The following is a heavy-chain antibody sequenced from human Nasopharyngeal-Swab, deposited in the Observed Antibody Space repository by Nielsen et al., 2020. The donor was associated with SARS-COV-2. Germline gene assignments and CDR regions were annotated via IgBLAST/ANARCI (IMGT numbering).Heavy chain of an antibody. Sequence: GGSLRLSCAASGFTVSSNYMSWVRQAPGKGLEWVSVIYSGGSTYYADSVKGRFTISRDNSKNTLYLQMNSLRAEDTAVYYCTTDRAGYYDLLTGFDYSHYFGMDVWGQGTTVTVSS. CDR2: IYSGGST. V-gene: IGHV3-66*01. J-gene: IGHJ6*02. CDR3: TTDRAGYYDLLTGFDYSHYFGMDV. D-gene: IGHD3-9*01. CDR1: GFTVSSNY.